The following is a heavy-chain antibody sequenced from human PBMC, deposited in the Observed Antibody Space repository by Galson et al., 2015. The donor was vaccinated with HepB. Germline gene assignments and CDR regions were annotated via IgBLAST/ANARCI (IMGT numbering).Heavy chain of an antibody. CDR2: ISSRTGGT. CDR1: GFTFINYP. J-gene: IGHJ4*02. Sequence: SLRLSCAASGFTFINYPMTWVRQPPGKGLEWVSTISSRTGGTYYADSVKGRFTISRDNSRDTLYLQLNNLRAEDTALYYCVKDGDTYCGGDCFSDHWGRGTLVAVSS. D-gene: IGHD2-21*02. CDR3: VKDGDTYCGGDCFSDH. V-gene: IGHV3-23*01.